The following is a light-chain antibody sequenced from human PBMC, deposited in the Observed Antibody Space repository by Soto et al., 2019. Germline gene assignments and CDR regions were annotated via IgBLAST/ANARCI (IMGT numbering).Light chain of an antibody. Sequence: DLQMTQSPSSLSASVGDRVTITCRASQNIRSYLNWHQQKPGKAPQLLIYATSSLQTGVPSRFSASGSGTDFSLVISDLQPEDSATYYCQQGYSSRWTSGRGTKVEI. CDR1: QNIRSY. CDR2: ATS. CDR3: QQGYSSRWT. J-gene: IGKJ1*01. V-gene: IGKV1-39*01.